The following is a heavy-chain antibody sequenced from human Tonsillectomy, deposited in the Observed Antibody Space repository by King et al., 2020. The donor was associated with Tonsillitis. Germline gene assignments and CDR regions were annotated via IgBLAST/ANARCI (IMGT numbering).Heavy chain of an antibody. Sequence: LQLQESGPGLVKPSETLSLTCTVSGGSISSSSYYWGWIRQPPGKGLEWIGSIYYSGSTYYNPSLKSRVTISVDTSKNQFSLKLSSVTAADTAVYHCAGQVGATWGYYYYYGRDVWGRGTTVTVSS. CDR1: GGSISSSSYY. CDR2: IYYSGST. J-gene: IGHJ6*02. V-gene: IGHV4-39*01. D-gene: IGHD1-26*01. CDR3: AGQVGATWGYYYYYGRDV.